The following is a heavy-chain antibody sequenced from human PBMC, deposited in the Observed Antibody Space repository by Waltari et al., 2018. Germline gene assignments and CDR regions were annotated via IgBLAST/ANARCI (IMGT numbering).Heavy chain of an antibody. J-gene: IGHJ4*02. CDR3: ARDKEVGSASGDINFFDY. CDR2: IIPIFGTP. Sequence: QVQLVQSGAEVKKPGSSVKDSRKASGGNFSLYAISWVRQAPGQGLEWMGGIIPIFGTPNYAPKFQGRLIISADESTSTAYMELSSLRSQDTAVYYCARDKEVGSASGDINFFDYWGQGTLVAVSS. CDR1: GGNFSLYA. V-gene: IGHV1-69*12. D-gene: IGHD2-15*01.